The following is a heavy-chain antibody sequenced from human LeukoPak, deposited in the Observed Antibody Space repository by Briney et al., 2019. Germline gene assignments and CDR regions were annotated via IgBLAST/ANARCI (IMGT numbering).Heavy chain of an antibody. V-gene: IGHV1-18*01. CDR2: ISAYNGNT. CDR3: ARVCSSTSCYKTWFDP. Sequence: ASVKVSCKASVYTFTSYGISWVRQAPGKGLEWMGWISAYNGNTNYAQKLQGRVTMTTDTSTSKAYMELRSLRSDDTAVYYCARVCSSTSCYKTWFDPWGQGTLVTVSS. CDR1: VYTFTSYG. J-gene: IGHJ5*02. D-gene: IGHD2-2*01.